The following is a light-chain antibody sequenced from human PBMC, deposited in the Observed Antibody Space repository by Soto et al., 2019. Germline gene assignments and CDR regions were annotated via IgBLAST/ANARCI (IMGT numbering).Light chain of an antibody. CDR2: KTS. CDR3: QQYNSYST. Sequence: DIQMTQSPSTLSASVGDRVTITCRATQTISNFLAWYQQKPGKAPKLLIYKTSTLESGVPSRFSGSGSGTEFTLTISSLQPDDFAIYYCQQYNSYSTFGQGTKVDI. V-gene: IGKV1-5*03. J-gene: IGKJ1*01. CDR1: QTISNF.